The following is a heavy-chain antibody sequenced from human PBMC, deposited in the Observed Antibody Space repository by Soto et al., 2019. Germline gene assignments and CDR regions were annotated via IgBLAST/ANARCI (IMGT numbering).Heavy chain of an antibody. Sequence: SETLSLTCTVPGGSISSSSYYWGWIRQPPGKGLEWIGSIYYSGSTYYNPSLKSRVTISVDTSKNQFSLKLSSVTAADTAVYYCARANGGYSYGSFDYWGQGTLVTVSS. CDR3: ARANGGYSYGSFDY. J-gene: IGHJ4*02. D-gene: IGHD5-18*01. V-gene: IGHV4-39*01. CDR2: IYYSGST. CDR1: GGSISSSSYY.